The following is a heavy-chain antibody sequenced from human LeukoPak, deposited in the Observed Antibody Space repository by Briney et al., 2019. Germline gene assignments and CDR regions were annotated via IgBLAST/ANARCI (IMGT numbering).Heavy chain of an antibody. CDR1: GFTFDDYA. Sequence: GRSLRLSCAASGFTFDDYAMHWVRQAPGKGLEWVSGISWNSGSIGYADSVKGRFTISRDNAKNSLYLQMNSLRAEDTALYHCAIASSGWSHLFDYWGQGTLVTVSS. CDR2: ISWNSGSI. D-gene: IGHD6-19*01. V-gene: IGHV3-9*01. J-gene: IGHJ4*02. CDR3: AIASSGWSHLFDY.